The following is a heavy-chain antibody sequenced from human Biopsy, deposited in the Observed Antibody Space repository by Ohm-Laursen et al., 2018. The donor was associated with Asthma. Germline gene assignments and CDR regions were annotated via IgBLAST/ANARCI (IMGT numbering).Heavy chain of an antibody. CDR3: ARKAGSCISRTCYSLDF. CDR2: VNSVFCTT. Sequence: SVKVSCKSLGGTFNTYVIGWVRQAPAQGLEWMGWVNSVFCTTTYPQKFQDRVTITADDSTSTVYMELSSLRSEDTAVYYCARKAGSCISRTCYSLDFWGQGTLVTVSS. V-gene: IGHV1-69*13. CDR1: GGTFNTYV. D-gene: IGHD2-2*01. J-gene: IGHJ4*02.